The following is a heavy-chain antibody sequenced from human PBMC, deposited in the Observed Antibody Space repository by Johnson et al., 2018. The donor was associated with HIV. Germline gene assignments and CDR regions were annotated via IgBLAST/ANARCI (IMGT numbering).Heavy chain of an antibody. Sequence: QMQLVESGGGVVQPGRSLRLSCVASGFTFSTYGMHWVRQAPGKGLEWVAVIWYDGSNKYYADSVKGRLTISRDNSKNTLYLQMNSLRAEDTAVYYCAKWGSMRATSAVDIWGQGTMVTVSS. V-gene: IGHV3-33*06. J-gene: IGHJ3*02. CDR1: GFTFSTYG. CDR2: IWYDGSNK. D-gene: IGHD1-26*01. CDR3: AKWGSMRATSAVDI.